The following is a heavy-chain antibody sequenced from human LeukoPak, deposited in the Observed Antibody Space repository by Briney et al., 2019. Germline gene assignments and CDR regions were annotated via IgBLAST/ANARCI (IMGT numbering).Heavy chain of an antibody. CDR2: IFYNGST. D-gene: IGHD1-26*01. CDR3: ARVGDYSGSYYFDY. J-gene: IGHJ4*02. V-gene: IGHV4-59*12. CDR1: GDSISFYY. Sequence: SETLSLTCTVSGDSISFYYWSWIRQPPGQGLEWIGYIFYNGSTNYNPSLKRRLTISVDTSKNQFSLKLSSVTAADTAVYYCARVGDYSGSYYFDYWGQGTLVTVSS.